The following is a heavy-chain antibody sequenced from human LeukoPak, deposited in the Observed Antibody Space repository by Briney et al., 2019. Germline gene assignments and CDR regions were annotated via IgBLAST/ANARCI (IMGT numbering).Heavy chain of an antibody. CDR3: ANYQHWGSYREDAFDI. Sequence: GGSLRLSCAASGFTFSSYSMNWVRQAPGKGLEWVSAISGSGGSTYYADSVKGRFTISRDNSKNTLYLQMNSLRAEDTAVYYCANYQHWGSYREDAFDIWGQGTMVTVSS. J-gene: IGHJ3*02. CDR2: ISGSGGST. D-gene: IGHD3-16*02. CDR1: GFTFSSYS. V-gene: IGHV3-23*01.